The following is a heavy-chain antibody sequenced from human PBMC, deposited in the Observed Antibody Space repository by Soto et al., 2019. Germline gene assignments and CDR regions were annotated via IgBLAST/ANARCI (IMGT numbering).Heavy chain of an antibody. CDR1: GFTFSTYS. CDR3: ARGRSINTKMDY. Sequence: EVQLVESGGGLVKPGGSLRLSCAASGFTFSTYSMNWVRQAPGKGLEWVSSISSSGGSVSYAESVKGRFTISRDNAKNSLYLQMDSLSAEDTAVYYCARGRSINTKMDYWGQGTLVTVSS. V-gene: IGHV3-21*01. D-gene: IGHD2-2*01. CDR2: ISSSGGSV. J-gene: IGHJ4*02.